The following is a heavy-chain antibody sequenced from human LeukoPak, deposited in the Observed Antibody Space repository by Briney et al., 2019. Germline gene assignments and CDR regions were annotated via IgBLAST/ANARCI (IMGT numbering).Heavy chain of an antibody. D-gene: IGHD5-18*01. CDR1: GFTFSSYA. J-gene: IGHJ4*02. CDR3: AKDRRSTAMVMLLWDY. CDR2: ISGSGGST. Sequence: PGGSLRLSCAASGFTFSSYATSWVRQAPGKGLEWVSAISGSGGSTYYADSVKGRFTISRDNSKNTLYLQMNSLRAEDTAVYYCAKDRRSTAMVMLLWDYWGQGTLVTVSS. V-gene: IGHV3-23*01.